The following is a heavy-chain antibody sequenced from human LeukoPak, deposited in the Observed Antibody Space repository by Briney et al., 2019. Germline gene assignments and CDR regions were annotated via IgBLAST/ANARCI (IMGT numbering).Heavy chain of an antibody. J-gene: IGHJ4*02. CDR3: VKYGSSSRHYLHY. V-gene: IGHV3-23*01. D-gene: IGHD2-2*01. Sequence: GGSLRLSCAASGLTFNSYAMAWVRQAPGRGLEWVSSVFGSGETHYTDPVKGRCTIYRDNSKNTVYLQMNSLRAEGTALYYCVKYGSSSRHYLHYWGQGTLVTVSS. CDR1: GLTFNSYA. CDR2: VFGSGET.